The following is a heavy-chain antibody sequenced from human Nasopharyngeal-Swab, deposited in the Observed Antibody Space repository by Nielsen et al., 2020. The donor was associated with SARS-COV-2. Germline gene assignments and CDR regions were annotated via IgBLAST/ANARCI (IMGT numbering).Heavy chain of an antibody. CDR1: GYTFTSYD. CDR2: INPNSGGT. J-gene: IGHJ4*02. Sequence: ASVKVSCMASGYTFTSYDINWVRQATGQGLEWMGWINPNSGGTNYAQKFQGRVTMTRDTSISTAYMELRSLRSDDTAVYYCARDGFWYFDYWGQGTLVTVSS. D-gene: IGHD5-12*01. V-gene: IGHV1-2*02. CDR3: ARDGFWYFDY.